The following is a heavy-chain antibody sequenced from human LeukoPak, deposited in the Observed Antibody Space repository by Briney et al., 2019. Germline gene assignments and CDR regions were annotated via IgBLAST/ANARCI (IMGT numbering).Heavy chain of an antibody. CDR3: ARESYDSSGYRGHYFDY. V-gene: IGHV3-23*01. Sequence: PGGSLRLSCAASGFTFSSYAMSWVRQAPGKGLEWVSAISGSGGSTYYADSVKGRFTISRGNSKNTLYLQMNSLRAEGTAVYYCARESYDSSGYRGHYFDYWGQGALVTVSS. CDR1: GFTFSSYA. J-gene: IGHJ4*02. D-gene: IGHD3-22*01. CDR2: ISGSGGST.